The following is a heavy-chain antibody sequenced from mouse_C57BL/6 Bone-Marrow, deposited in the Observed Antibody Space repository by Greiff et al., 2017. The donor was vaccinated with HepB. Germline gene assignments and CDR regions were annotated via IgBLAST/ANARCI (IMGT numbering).Heavy chain of an antibody. J-gene: IGHJ1*03. CDR3: AIEWLLLWYFDV. D-gene: IGHD2-3*01. CDR2: IHPSDSDT. V-gene: IGHV1-74*01. Sequence: QVQLKQPGAELVKPGASVKVSCKASGYTFTSYWMHWVKQRPGQGLEWIGRIHPSDSDTNYNQKFKGKATLTVDKSSSTAYMQLSSLTSEDSAVYYCAIEWLLLWYFDVWGTGTTVTVSS. CDR1: GYTFTSYW.